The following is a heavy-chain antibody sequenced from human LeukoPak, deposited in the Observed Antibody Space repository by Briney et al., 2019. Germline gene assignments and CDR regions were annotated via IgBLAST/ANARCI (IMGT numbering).Heavy chain of an antibody. Sequence: ASVKVSCKASGYSLTIYGMSWLRQAPGQGPEWMGWISGSNGNTNYAQKFQGRVTMTTDISTSTAYMEVWSLRSDDTAVYYCARSGRGTYYYFDWWGQGTLVTVSS. D-gene: IGHD3-10*01. J-gene: IGHJ4*02. CDR3: ARSGRGTYYYFDW. CDR2: ISGSNGNT. V-gene: IGHV1-18*01. CDR1: GYSLTIYG.